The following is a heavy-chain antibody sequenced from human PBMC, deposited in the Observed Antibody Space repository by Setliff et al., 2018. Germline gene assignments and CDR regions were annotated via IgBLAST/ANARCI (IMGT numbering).Heavy chain of an antibody. Sequence: SETLSLTCAVSGYSISNGFYWGWIRQSPVKGLEWIGSLFDGGSAYYSPSLKSRASIPLDASKNQFALKLTSATAADTAVYYCARDPHYDPTYSLQGHALDFWGQGIMVTVSS. J-gene: IGHJ3*01. CDR3: ARDPHYDPTYSLQGHALDF. CDR2: LFDGGSA. D-gene: IGHD3-22*01. CDR1: GYSISNGFY. V-gene: IGHV4-38-2*02.